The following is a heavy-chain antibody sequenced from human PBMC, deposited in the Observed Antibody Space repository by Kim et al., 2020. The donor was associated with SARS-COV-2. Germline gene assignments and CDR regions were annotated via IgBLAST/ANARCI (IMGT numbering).Heavy chain of an antibody. CDR1: GFTVSSNY. V-gene: IGHV3-53*01. Sequence: RGSLRLSCAASGFTVSSNYMSWVRQAPGKGLEWVSVIYSGGSTYYADSVKGRFTISRDNSKNTLYLQMNSLRAEDTAVYYCAARYFDWLFDYWGQGTLVTVSS. D-gene: IGHD3-9*01. J-gene: IGHJ4*02. CDR2: IYSGGST. CDR3: AARYFDWLFDY.